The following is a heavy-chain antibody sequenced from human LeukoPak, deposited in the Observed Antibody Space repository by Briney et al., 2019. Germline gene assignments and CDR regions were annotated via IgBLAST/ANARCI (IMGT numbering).Heavy chain of an antibody. J-gene: IGHJ4*02. D-gene: IGHD3-22*01. Sequence: PGGSLRLSCAASGFTFSSYAMSWVRRAPGKGLEWVSAISGSGGSTYYADSVKGRFTISRDNSKNTLYLQMNSLRAEDTAVYYCAKTPYYYDSTYFDYWGQGTLVTVSS. V-gene: IGHV3-23*01. CDR2: ISGSGGST. CDR3: AKTPYYYDSTYFDY. CDR1: GFTFSSYA.